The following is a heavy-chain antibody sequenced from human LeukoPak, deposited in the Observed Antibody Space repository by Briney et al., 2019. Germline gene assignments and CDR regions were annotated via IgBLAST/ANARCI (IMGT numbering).Heavy chain of an antibody. CDR3: AREPRGYAFDI. Sequence: GGSLRLSCAASGFTFSSYSMNWVRQAPGKGFEWVSFISSTSNTIYYADSVKARFTISRDNAKNSLYLQVNSLRAEDTAVYYCAREPRGYAFDIWGQGTMVTVSS. V-gene: IGHV3-48*01. J-gene: IGHJ3*02. CDR1: GFTFSSYS. D-gene: IGHD3-10*01. CDR2: ISSTSNTI.